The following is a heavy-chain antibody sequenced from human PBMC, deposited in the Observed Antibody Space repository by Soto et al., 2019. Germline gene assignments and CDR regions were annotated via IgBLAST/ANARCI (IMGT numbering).Heavy chain of an antibody. J-gene: IGHJ6*03. V-gene: IGHV1-2*04. CDR3: ARESGGATATLDYYYFYMDV. CDR1: GDTFSDYY. D-gene: IGHD5-12*01. CDR2: INPNSGAT. Sequence: QVQLVQSGAEVRKPGASVTVSCRTSGDTFSDYYIHWVRQAPGQGLEWMGWINPNSGATNYAQKFRGWVTMTRDKSTRTVYMQLSRLRSDDTAVYYCARESGGATATLDYYYFYMDVWGTGTTVTVSS.